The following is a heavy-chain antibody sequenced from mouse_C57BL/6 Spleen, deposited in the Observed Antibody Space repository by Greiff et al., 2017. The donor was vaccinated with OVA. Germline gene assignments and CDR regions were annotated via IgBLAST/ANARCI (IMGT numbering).Heavy chain of an antibody. Sequence: EVMLVESGGGLVKPGGSLKLSCAASGFTFSSYAMSWVRQTPEKRLEWVATISDGGSYTYYPDNVKGRFTISRDNAKNNLYLQMSHLKSEDTAMYYCARDYYGSSLYYYAMDYWGQGTSVTVSS. CDR1: GFTFSSYA. D-gene: IGHD1-1*01. J-gene: IGHJ4*01. CDR2: ISDGGSYT. CDR3: ARDYYGSSLYYYAMDY. V-gene: IGHV5-4*01.